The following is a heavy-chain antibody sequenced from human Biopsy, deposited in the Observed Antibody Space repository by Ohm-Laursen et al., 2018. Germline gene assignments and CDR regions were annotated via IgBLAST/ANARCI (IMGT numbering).Heavy chain of an antibody. CDR1: GGTFINYA. Sequence: GSSVKVSCKASGGTFINYAISWVRQAPGQGLEWMGGFITMFGTANYAQMFQGRVTISEDESTSTSYMELSSLTTEDTAIYYCARGPHSGSHSCFDYWGRGTLVTVSS. CDR3: ARGPHSGSHSCFDY. J-gene: IGHJ4*02. D-gene: IGHD1-26*01. CDR2: FITMFGTA. V-gene: IGHV1-69*01.